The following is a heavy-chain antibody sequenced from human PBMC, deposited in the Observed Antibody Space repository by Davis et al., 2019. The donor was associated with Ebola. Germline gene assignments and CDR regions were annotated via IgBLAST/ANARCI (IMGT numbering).Heavy chain of an antibody. J-gene: IGHJ3*01. D-gene: IGHD6-13*01. CDR2: IQYNGKSK. V-gene: IGHV3-30*02. CDR3: VKDTSSIWFDV. CDR1: GYTFWTYG. Sequence: GGSLRLSCSASGYTFWTYGMDWVRQSPDKGLEWVAFIQYNGKSKYYADSVQGRFTISRDNSKNTLHLQMNSLRVEDTAIYYCVKDTSSIWFDVWGQGTTVTVSS.